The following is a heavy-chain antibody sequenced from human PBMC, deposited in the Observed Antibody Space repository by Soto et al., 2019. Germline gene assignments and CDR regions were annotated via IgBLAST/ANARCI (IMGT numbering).Heavy chain of an antibody. CDR2: ISLYSDGT. CDR1: GYTLSNYG. D-gene: IGHD2-2*01. J-gene: IGHJ5*02. V-gene: IGHV1-18*01. CDR3: ARVVPGAEAWFGP. Sequence: ASVKVSFKTSGYTLSNYGITGVRQAPGQPLEWLGWISLYSDGTNYAQKFQGRVSMTTDTSTTTAYMELRSLRSDDTAVYYCARVVPGAEAWFGPWGQGTLVTSPQ.